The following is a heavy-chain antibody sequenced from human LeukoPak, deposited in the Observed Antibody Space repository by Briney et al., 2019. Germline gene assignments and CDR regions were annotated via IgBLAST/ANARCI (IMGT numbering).Heavy chain of an antibody. CDR1: GYSFTSYW. CDR3: ARHGHCTNGVCYSNYYYMDV. CDR2: IYPDDSDT. V-gene: IGHV5-51*01. D-gene: IGHD2-8*01. Sequence: GESLKISCKGSGYSFTSYWIGWVRQMPGKGLEWMGIIYPDDSDTRYSPSFEGQVIISVDKSISNAYLQWSSLKASDTATYYCARHGHCTNGVCYSNYYYMDVWGKGTTVTVSS. J-gene: IGHJ6*03.